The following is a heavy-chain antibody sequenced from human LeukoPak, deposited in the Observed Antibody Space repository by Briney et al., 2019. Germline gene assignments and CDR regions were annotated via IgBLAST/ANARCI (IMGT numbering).Heavy chain of an antibody. CDR1: GFTFSTSA. D-gene: IGHD6-13*01. CDR2: IPYDGSQH. J-gene: IGHJ5*02. Sequence: PGGSLRLSCAASGFTFSTSAMHWVRQTPGKGLEWVALIPYDGSQHYLADSLKGRFTISRDNSKNTLYLQMTSLRLDDTAMYYCARDPSSAPYSTYWAANYFDPWGQGTLVTVSS. CDR3: ARDPSSAPYSTYWAANYFDP. V-gene: IGHV3-30*04.